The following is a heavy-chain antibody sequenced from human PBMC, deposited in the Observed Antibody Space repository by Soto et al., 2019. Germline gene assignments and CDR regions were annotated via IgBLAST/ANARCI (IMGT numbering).Heavy chain of an antibody. J-gene: IGHJ3*01. CDR3: ARGDRGAFDL. CDR2: IHSDGSST. Sequence: EVRLVESEGGLVQPGGSLSLSCAAAGFTFSSYWMHWVRQAPGQGLLWVSRIHSDGSSTTYADSVKGRFTISRDNAKNTVSLKMNSLRVEDTGVYFCARGDRGAFDLWGQGTMGTVSS. D-gene: IGHD2-21*02. V-gene: IGHV3-74*01. CDR1: GFTFSSYW.